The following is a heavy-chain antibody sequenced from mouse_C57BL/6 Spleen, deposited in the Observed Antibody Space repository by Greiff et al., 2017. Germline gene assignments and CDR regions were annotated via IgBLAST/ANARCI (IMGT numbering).Heavy chain of an antibody. CDR1: GYSITSGYY. J-gene: IGHJ3*01. D-gene: IGHD4-1*01. CDR2: ISYDGSN. V-gene: IGHV3-6*01. Sequence: EESGPGLVKPSQSLSLTCSVTGYSITSGYYWYWIRQFPGNKLEWMGHISYDGSNNYNPSLKNRITITRDTSKNQFFLKLKSVTTEDTATYNCAREEMGPAWFAYWGQGTLVTVSA. CDR3: AREEMGPAWFAY.